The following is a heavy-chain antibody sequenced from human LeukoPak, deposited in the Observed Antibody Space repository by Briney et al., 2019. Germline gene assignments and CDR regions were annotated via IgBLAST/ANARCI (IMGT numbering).Heavy chain of an antibody. Sequence: SETLSLTCTVSEDSINSEYFWGWIRQPPGKGLEWIGSVSQGGIIHYNPSLKSRVTISVDTSKNQFSLKLSSVTAADTAVYCCARYEVGYYDILTGYYTSTYFDYWGQGTLVTVSS. D-gene: IGHD3-9*01. CDR1: EDSINSEYF. CDR3: ARYEVGYYDILTGYYTSTYFDY. CDR2: VSQGGII. V-gene: IGHV4-38-2*02. J-gene: IGHJ4*02.